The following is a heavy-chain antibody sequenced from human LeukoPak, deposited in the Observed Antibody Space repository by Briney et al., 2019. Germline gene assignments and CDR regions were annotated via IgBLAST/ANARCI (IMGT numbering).Heavy chain of an antibody. J-gene: IGHJ5*02. V-gene: IGHV4-34*01. CDR3: ARGHGASIWGSYRYFYNWFDP. CDR2: INHSGST. D-gene: IGHD3-16*02. Sequence: SETLSLTCAVYGGSFSGYYWSWIRQPPGKGLEWIGEINHSGSTNYNPSLKSRVTISVDTSKNQFSLKLSSVTAADTAVYYCARGHGASIWGSYRYFYNWFDPWGQGTLVTVSS. CDR1: GGSFSGYY.